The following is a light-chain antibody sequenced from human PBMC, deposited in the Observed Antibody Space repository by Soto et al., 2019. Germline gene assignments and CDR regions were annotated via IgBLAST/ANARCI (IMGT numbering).Light chain of an antibody. J-gene: IGKJ1*01. CDR2: GAS. CDR1: QSVSSN. CDR3: QQYNNWPPWT. V-gene: IGKV3-15*01. Sequence: EIVMTQSPATLSVSPGERATLSCRASQSVSSNLAWYQQKPSKAPRLLIYGASTRATGIPARFSGSGSGTEFTLTISSLQSEDSAVYYCQQYNNWPPWTFGQGTKVEIK.